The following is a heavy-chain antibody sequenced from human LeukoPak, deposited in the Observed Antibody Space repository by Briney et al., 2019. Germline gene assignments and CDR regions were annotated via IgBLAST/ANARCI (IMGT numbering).Heavy chain of an antibody. CDR1: GFTFSSYA. CDR2: VSGGGGTI. D-gene: IGHD2-21*02. V-gene: IGHV3-23*01. CDR3: AKDLNIVVVTPLDY. Sequence: GGSLRLSCAVSGFTFSSYAMSWVRQAPGKGLEWVSAVSGGGGTIYYADSVKGRFTISRDNSKNTLYLQMNSLRAEDTAVYYCAKDLNIVVVTPLDYWGQGTLVTVSS. J-gene: IGHJ4*02.